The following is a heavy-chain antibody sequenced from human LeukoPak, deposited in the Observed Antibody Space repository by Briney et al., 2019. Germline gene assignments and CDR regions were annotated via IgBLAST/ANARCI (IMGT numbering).Heavy chain of an antibody. CDR3: AREAPVGPQNCTSGVRCTGVFVGFDY. CDR1: GYSFTSYW. Sequence: GESLKISCKGSGYSFTSYWIGWVRQMPGKGLEWMGIIYPGDSDTRYSPSFQGQVTISADKSISTAYLQWSSLKASDTAMYYCAREAPVGPQNCTSGVRCTGVFVGFDYWGQGTLVTVSS. D-gene: IGHD2-8*01. CDR2: IYPGDSDT. J-gene: IGHJ4*02. V-gene: IGHV5-51*01.